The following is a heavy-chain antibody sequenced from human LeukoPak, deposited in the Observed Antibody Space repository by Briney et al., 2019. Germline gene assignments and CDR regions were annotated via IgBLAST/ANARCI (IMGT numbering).Heavy chain of an antibody. CDR1: GFTFSRSG. CDR2: ISWDGSNQ. Sequence: GGSLRLSCAASGFTFSRSGMHWIRQAPGKGPEWVAVISWDGSNQYYRDSVKGRLTISRDNSKNMVYLQVNSLRGDDTAVYYCARLYIGYGGHSGSFGWFDPWGQGTLVTVSS. D-gene: IGHD4-23*01. V-gene: IGHV3-30*03. J-gene: IGHJ5*02. CDR3: ARLYIGYGGHSGSFGWFDP.